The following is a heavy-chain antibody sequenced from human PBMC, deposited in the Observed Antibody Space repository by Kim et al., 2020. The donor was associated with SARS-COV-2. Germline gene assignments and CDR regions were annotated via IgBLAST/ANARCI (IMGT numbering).Heavy chain of an antibody. V-gene: IGHV3-7*01. J-gene: IGHJ5*01. CDR1: GFTFSSCW. D-gene: IGHD3-3*01. Sequence: GGSLRLSCAASGFTFSSCWMRWVRQAPGKGLEWVANIKQDGSEKYYVDSVKGRFTISRDNAKNSLYLQMNSLRAEDTAVYYCARDQRRTIVGVGIMGDW. CDR3: ARDQRRTIVGVGIMGDW. CDR2: IKQDGSEK.